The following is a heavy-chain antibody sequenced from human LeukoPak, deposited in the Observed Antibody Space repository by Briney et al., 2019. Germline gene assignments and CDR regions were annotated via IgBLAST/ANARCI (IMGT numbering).Heavy chain of an antibody. J-gene: IGHJ4*02. V-gene: IGHV3-23*01. D-gene: IGHD5-18*01. CDR2: ISGSGGST. CDR1: GFTFSSYA. CDR3: AKDGTRGYSYGRIDY. Sequence: PGASLRLSCAASGFTFSSYAMSWVRQAPGKGLEWVSAISGSGGSTYYADSVKGRFTISRDNSKNTLYLQMNSLRAEDTAVYYCAKDGTRGYSYGRIDYGGQGTLVTVS.